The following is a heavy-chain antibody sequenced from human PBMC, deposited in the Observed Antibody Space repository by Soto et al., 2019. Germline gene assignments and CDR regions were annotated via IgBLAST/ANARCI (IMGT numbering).Heavy chain of an antibody. CDR1: GFTFSSYA. Sequence: GGSLRLSCAASGFTFSSYAMHWVRQAPGKGLEWVAVISYDGSNKYYADSVKGRFTISRDNSKNTLYLQMNSLRAEDTAVYYCARDLTYYDFWSGYFDYWGQGTLVTV. D-gene: IGHD3-3*01. J-gene: IGHJ4*02. CDR2: ISYDGSNK. V-gene: IGHV3-30-3*01. CDR3: ARDLTYYDFWSGYFDY.